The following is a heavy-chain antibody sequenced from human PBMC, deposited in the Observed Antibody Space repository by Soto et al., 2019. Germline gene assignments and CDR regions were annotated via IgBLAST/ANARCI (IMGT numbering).Heavy chain of an antibody. CDR3: ARLGGTTRNGWFDP. J-gene: IGHJ5*02. CDR1: GGSISSSSYY. D-gene: IGHD1-1*01. Sequence: QLQLQESGPGLVKPSETLSLTCTVSGGSISSSSYYWGWIRQPPGKGLEWIGSIYYSGSTYYNPSLKSRVTISVDTSKNQFSLKLSSVTAADTAVYYCARLGGTTRNGWFDPWGQGTLVTVSS. V-gene: IGHV4-39*01. CDR2: IYYSGST.